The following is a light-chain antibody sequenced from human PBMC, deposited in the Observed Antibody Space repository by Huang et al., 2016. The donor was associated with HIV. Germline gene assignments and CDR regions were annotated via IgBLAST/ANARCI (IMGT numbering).Light chain of an antibody. J-gene: IGKJ1*01. CDR2: GAS. V-gene: IGKV3-20*01. CDR1: QSISSYY. CDR3: QQYHTSAWT. Sequence: EIVLTQSPGTLSLSPGERATLSCRASQSISSYYLAWYQQKPGQAPRLLISGASSRASGIPDRFSGSGAGTDFTLTSSRLEPEDFAVYTCQQYHTSAWTFGQGTKVEIK.